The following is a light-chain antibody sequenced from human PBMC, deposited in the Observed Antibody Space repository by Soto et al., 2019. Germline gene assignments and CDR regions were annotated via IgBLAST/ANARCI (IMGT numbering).Light chain of an antibody. J-gene: IGLJ3*02. CDR1: SSNIGAGYD. V-gene: IGLV1-40*01. Sequence: QSVLTQPPSVSGAPGRRVTISCTGSSSNIGAGYDVHWYQQLPGTAPKLLIYGNSKRPSGVPDRISGSKSGSSASLAITGLQADDEADYYCQSYDISLSGWVFGGGTKLTVL. CDR3: QSYDISLSGWV. CDR2: GNS.